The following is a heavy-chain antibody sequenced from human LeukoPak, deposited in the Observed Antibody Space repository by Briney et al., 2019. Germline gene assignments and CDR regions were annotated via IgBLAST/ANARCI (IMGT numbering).Heavy chain of an antibody. V-gene: IGHV1-2*02. CDR1: GYTFTGYY. Sequence: ASVKVSCKASGYTFTGYYMHWVRQAPGQGLEWMGWINPNSGGTNYAQKFQGRVTITRNTSISTAYMELSGLRSEDTAVYYCATSSSSWYRFDYWGQGTLVTVSS. J-gene: IGHJ4*02. CDR2: INPNSGGT. D-gene: IGHD6-13*01. CDR3: ATSSSSWYRFDY.